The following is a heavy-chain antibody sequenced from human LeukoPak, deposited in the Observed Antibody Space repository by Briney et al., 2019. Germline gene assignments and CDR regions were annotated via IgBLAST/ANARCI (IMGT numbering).Heavy chain of an antibody. CDR1: GFTFSSYA. V-gene: IGHV3-23*01. D-gene: IGHD6-19*01. CDR3: AKDMGAGLAVAPRPGIDV. CDR2: ISGSGGST. J-gene: IGHJ6*02. Sequence: GGSPRLSCAASGFTFSSYAMSWVRQAPGKGLEWVSAISGSGGSTYYADSVKGRFTISRDNSKNTLYLQMNSLRAEDTAVYYCAKDMGAGLAVAPRPGIDVWGQGTTVTVSS.